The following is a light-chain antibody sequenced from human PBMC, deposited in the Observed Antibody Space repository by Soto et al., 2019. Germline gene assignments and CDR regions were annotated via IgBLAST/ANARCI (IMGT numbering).Light chain of an antibody. CDR3: QQLNSYPPT. CDR2: KAS. V-gene: IGKV1-5*03. Sequence: DIQMTQSPSTLSASVGDRVTITCRASQSISSWLAWYQQKPGKAPKLLIYKASSLESGVPSRFSGSGSGTEFTLTISSLQPEDFATYYCQQLNSYPPTFGQGTLLENK. J-gene: IGKJ5*01. CDR1: QSISSW.